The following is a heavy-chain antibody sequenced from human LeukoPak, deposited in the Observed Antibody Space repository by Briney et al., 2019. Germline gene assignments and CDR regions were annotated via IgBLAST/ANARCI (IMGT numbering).Heavy chain of an antibody. CDR2: FDPEDGRR. V-gene: IGHV1-24*01. CDR3: VTGAPWGIPVPGGGPLDY. CDR1: GYTLTDLS. D-gene: IGHD6-19*01. Sequence: GASVKVSCKVSGYTLTDLSMHWVRQAPGKGLEWMGGFDPEDGRRMYAQKFQDRVTATEDTSTDTAYMELSSLKAEDTAVFYCVTGAPWGIPVPGGGPLDYWGQGTLVTVSS. J-gene: IGHJ4*02.